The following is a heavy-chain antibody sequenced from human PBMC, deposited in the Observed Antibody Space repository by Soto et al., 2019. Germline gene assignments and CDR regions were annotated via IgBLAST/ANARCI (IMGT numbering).Heavy chain of an antibody. Sequence: QVQLVQSGAEVKKPGASVKVSCKASGYTFTSYGISWVRQAPGQGLEWMGWISAYNGNTNYAQKLQGRVTMTTDTPTSTAYMELRSLRSDDTAVYYCARGQADYYGSGSYHYYGMDVWGKGTTVTVSS. V-gene: IGHV1-18*01. CDR3: ARGQADYYGSGSYHYYGMDV. CDR1: GYTFTSYG. D-gene: IGHD3-10*01. CDR2: ISAYNGNT. J-gene: IGHJ6*04.